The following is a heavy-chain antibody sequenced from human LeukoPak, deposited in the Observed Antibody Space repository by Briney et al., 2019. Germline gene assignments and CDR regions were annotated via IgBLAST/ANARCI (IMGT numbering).Heavy chain of an antibody. J-gene: IGHJ4*02. CDR3: ARRGTIDSGRPWN. CDR1: GGSINISDYY. Sequence: SSETLSLTCTVSGGSINISDYYWGWIRQPPGKGLEWIGSMHYSGSTYYNPSLKSRVTISVDTSKNPFSLKVSSATAADTAVYYCARRGTIDSGRPWNWGQGTLVTVSS. CDR2: MHYSGST. V-gene: IGHV4-39*01. D-gene: IGHD1-26*01.